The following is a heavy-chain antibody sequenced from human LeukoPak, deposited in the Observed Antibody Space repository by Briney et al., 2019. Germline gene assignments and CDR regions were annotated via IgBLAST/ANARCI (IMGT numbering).Heavy chain of an antibody. CDR2: IYYSGST. CDR1: GGSISSYY. Sequence: SETLSLTCTVSGGSISSYYWSWIRQPPGKGLEWIGYIYYSGSTYYNPSLKSRVTISVDTSKNQFSLKLSSVTAADTAVYYCARVPGQVAPFDIWGQGTMVTVS. CDR3: ARVPGQVAPFDI. D-gene: IGHD2-15*01. J-gene: IGHJ3*02. V-gene: IGHV4-59*12.